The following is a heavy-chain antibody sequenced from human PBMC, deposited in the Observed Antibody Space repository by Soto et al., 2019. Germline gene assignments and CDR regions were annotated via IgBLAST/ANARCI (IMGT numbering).Heavy chain of an antibody. V-gene: IGHV3-33*01. J-gene: IGHJ6*02. Sequence: QVQLVESGGGVAQPGRSLRLSCTVSGFTFSGHAMHWVRQAPGKGLEWVAQICYDGSNKYYAESVKGRFTISRDNSKNTLDLQMNRLRVEDTAVYYCSGDGQGRAPAALDVWGQGTSGTVSS. CDR3: SGDGQGRAPAALDV. CDR2: ICYDGSNK. CDR1: GFTFSGHA.